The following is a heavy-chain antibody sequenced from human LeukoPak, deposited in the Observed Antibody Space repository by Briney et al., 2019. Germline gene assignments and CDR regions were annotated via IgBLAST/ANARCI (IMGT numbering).Heavy chain of an antibody. D-gene: IGHD4-17*01. V-gene: IGHV4-59*08. CDR2: ISYRGNT. CDR3: AGFRTTVTTSNWFDP. CDR1: GGSISSYY. Sequence: SETLSLTCIDSGGSISSYYWSWIRQPPGKGLEWIGYISYRGNTNHNPSLTSRATIPAVTSKTQTHLNWKSVTAADTALHYSAGFRTTVTTSNWFDPWGQGTLVPVSS. J-gene: IGHJ5*02.